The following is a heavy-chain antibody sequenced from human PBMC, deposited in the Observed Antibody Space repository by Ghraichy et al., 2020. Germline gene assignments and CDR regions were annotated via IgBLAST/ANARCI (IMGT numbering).Heavy chain of an antibody. V-gene: IGHV4-39*01. J-gene: IGHJ4*02. D-gene: IGHD3-9*01. CDR2: ISYSGTT. CDR1: GGSISSISSY. Sequence: GSLRLSCTVSGGSISSISSYWGWIRQTPGKGLEWIGTISYSGTTSYNPSLRSRVTISVDTSRNQFSLRLNSATAADTAVYYCARRKDIFVEVFDYWGQGTLVTVSS. CDR3: ARRKDIFVEVFDY.